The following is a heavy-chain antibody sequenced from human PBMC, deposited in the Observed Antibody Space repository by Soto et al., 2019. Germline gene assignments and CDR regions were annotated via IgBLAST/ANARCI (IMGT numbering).Heavy chain of an antibody. D-gene: IGHD5-12*01. CDR1: GGSVSNNNW. CDR3: TKNSAYALDY. J-gene: IGHJ4*02. V-gene: IGHV4-4*02. CDR2: IHHSGGT. Sequence: QVQLQESGPGLVKPSGTLSLSCAVSGGSVSNNNWWSWVRQSPGNGLEWIGEIHHSGGTSYNPSLESRATLSVDKSKNELSLRLNYVTAADTVGYYCTKNSAYALDYWGLGILVTVSS.